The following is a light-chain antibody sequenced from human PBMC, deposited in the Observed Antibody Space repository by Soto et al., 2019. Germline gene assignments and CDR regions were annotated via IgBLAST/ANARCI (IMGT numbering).Light chain of an antibody. V-gene: IGKV3-15*01. J-gene: IGKJ5*01. Sequence: ETVMTRSPATLSVSPGEGATLSCRASQSVSINLAWYQQKPGQAPRLLIYGASTRATGIPARFSGSGSGTEFTLTISSLQSEDFAVYYCQQYNNWPPITFGQGTRLEIK. CDR3: QQYNNWPPIT. CDR1: QSVSIN. CDR2: GAS.